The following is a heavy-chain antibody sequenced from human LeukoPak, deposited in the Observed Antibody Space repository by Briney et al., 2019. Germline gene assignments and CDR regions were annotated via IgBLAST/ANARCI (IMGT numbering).Heavy chain of an antibody. J-gene: IGHJ1*01. CDR1: GFTFSSYA. CDR2: ISYDGSNK. CDR3: CSVYHDAAEYFQH. V-gene: IGHV3-30*04. Sequence: GGSLRLSCAASGFTFSSYAMHWVRQAPGKGLEWVAVISYDGSNKYYADSVKGRFTISRDNSKNTLYLQMNSLRAEDTAVYYCCSVYHDAAEYFQHWGQGTLVTVSS. D-gene: IGHD3-22*01.